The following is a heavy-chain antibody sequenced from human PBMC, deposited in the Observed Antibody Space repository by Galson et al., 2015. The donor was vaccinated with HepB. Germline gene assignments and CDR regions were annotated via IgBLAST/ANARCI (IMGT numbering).Heavy chain of an antibody. D-gene: IGHD3-10*01. V-gene: IGHV3-30*18. J-gene: IGHJ3*02. CDR1: GFTFSSYG. Sequence: LRLSCAASGFTFSSYGMHWVRQAPGKGLEWVAVISYDGSNKYYADSVKGRFTISRDNSKNTLYLQMNSLRAEDTAVYYCAKTYYYGSGSYYNVWDAFDIWGQGTMVTVSS. CDR3: AKTYYYGSGSYYNVWDAFDI. CDR2: ISYDGSNK.